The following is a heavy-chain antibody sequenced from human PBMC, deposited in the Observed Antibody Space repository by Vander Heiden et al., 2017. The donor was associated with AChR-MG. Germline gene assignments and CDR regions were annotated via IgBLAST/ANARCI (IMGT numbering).Heavy chain of an antibody. D-gene: IGHD2-15*01. CDR1: GGSISGSNR. CDR2: MFHSGSI. Sequence: QVQLQESGPGLVKPSGTLSLTCVVSGGSISGSNRWSWVRQPPAKGLEWIGEMFHSGSINYNPSLRSRVTISVDKSNNQFSLKLRSVTAADTAVYYCASLRRSCSGGSCYSYFQDWGQGTLVSVSS. CDR3: ASLRRSCSGGSCYSYFQD. V-gene: IGHV4-4*02. J-gene: IGHJ1*01.